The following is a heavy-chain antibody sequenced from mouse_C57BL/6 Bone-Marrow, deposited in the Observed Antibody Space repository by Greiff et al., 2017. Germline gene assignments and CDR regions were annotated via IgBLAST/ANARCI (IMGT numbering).Heavy chain of an antibody. V-gene: IGHV1-82*01. CDR3: ASYYYGSSSWYFDV. CDR2: IYPGDGDT. CDR1: GYAFSSSW. D-gene: IGHD1-1*01. J-gene: IGHJ1*03. Sequence: VQLQQSGPELVQPGASVKISCKASGYAFSSSWMNWVKQRPGKGLEWIGWIYPGDGDTNYNGKFKGKATLTADKSSSTAYMQLSSLTSEDSAVYFCASYYYGSSSWYFDVWGTGTTVTVSS.